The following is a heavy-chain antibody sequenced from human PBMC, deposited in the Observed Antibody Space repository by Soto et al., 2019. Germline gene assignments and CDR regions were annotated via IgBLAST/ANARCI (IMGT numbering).Heavy chain of an antibody. D-gene: IGHD7-27*01. Sequence: LSLTCTVSGGSISSGGYYWSWIRQHPGKGLEWIGYINYSGSTYYNPSLKSRVTISVDTTKNQFSLKLSSVTAADTAVYYCARSTGDNYFDDWGQGTLVTVSS. CDR3: ARSTGDNYFDD. CDR1: GGSISSGGYY. J-gene: IGHJ4*02. V-gene: IGHV4-31*03. CDR2: INYSGST.